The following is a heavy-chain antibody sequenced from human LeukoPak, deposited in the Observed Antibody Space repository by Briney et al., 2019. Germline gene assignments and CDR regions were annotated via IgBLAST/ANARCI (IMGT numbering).Heavy chain of an antibody. J-gene: IGHJ5*02. CDR3: ARDPRNVGLAP. V-gene: IGHV3-74*01. Sequence: GGSLRLSCVAPGLTLSGYWMYWVRQAPGKGLMYISRNNGDGSTTNYADVVKGRFTMSRDNVKNTLYLQMNSLRVEDTAVYYCARDPRNVGLAPWGQGTLVTVSS. CDR1: GLTLSGYW. CDR2: NNGDGSTT. D-gene: IGHD2-15*01.